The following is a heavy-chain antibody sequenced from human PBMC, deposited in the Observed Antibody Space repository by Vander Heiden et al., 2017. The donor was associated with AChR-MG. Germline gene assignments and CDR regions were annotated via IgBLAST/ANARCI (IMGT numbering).Heavy chain of an antibody. Sequence: QVQLVQSGAEVKKPGSSVKVPCNTSGAPFSSCAISWVRQAPGQGLEWMGGIIPIFGTANYAQKFQGRVTITADKSTSTAYMELSSLRSEDTAVYYCASGDGYNSPLDYWGQGALVTVSS. V-gene: IGHV1-69*14. CDR3: ASGDGYNSPLDY. D-gene: IGHD5-12*01. J-gene: IGHJ4*02. CDR1: GAPFSSCA. CDR2: IIPIFGTA.